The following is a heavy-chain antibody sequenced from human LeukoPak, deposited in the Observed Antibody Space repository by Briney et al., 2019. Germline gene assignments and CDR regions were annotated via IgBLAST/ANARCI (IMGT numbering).Heavy chain of an antibody. Sequence: GGSLRLSCAASGFTFSSLAMSWVRQAPGKGLGWVSAISGSGGSTYYADSVKGRFTISRDNSKNTLYLQMNSLRAEDTAVYYCAKVLQLAEYDYWGQGTLVTVSS. CDR2: ISGSGGST. V-gene: IGHV3-23*01. J-gene: IGHJ4*02. CDR1: GFTFSSLA. CDR3: AKVLQLAEYDY. D-gene: IGHD5-18*01.